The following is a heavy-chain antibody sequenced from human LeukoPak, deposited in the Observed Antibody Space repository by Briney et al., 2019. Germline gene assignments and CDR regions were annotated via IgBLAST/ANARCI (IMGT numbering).Heavy chain of an antibody. D-gene: IGHD1-14*01. CDR3: AGQPELAASYYYGMDV. CDR1: GGSISSSNW. J-gene: IGHJ6*02. V-gene: IGHV4-4*02. Sequence: SETLSLTCTVSGGSISSSNWWSWVRQPPGKGLEWIGEIYHSGSTNYNPSLKSRVTISVDKSKNQFSLKLSSVTAADTAVYYCAGQPELAASYYYGMDVWGQGTTVTVSS. CDR2: IYHSGST.